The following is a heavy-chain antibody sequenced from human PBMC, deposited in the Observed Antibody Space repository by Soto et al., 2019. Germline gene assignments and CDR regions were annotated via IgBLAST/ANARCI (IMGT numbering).Heavy chain of an antibody. CDR1: GGSISSYY. Sequence: KPSETLSLTCTVSGGSISSYYWSWIRQPPGKGLEWIGYIYYSGSTNYNPSLKSRVTISVDTSKNQFSLKLSSVTAADTAVYYCARVPTRDYYDSSGYYSGYYYYYGMDVWGQGTTVTVSS. D-gene: IGHD3-22*01. CDR3: ARVPTRDYYDSSGYYSGYYYYYGMDV. J-gene: IGHJ6*02. V-gene: IGHV4-59*01. CDR2: IYYSGST.